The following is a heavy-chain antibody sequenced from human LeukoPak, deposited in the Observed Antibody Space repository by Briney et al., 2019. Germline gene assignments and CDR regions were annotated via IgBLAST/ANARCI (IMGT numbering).Heavy chain of an antibody. CDR2: IYPGDSDT. CDR3: ARLSMIDTFDI. V-gene: IGHV5-51*01. CDR1: GYSFMTYR. D-gene: IGHD3-22*01. Sequence: GESLKISCQASGYSFMTYRIGWVRQMPGKGLEWMAIIYPGDSDTKYSPSFQDQVTISADKSINTAYLHWRSLKASDTAMYYCARLSMIDTFDIWGLGTVVTVSS. J-gene: IGHJ3*02.